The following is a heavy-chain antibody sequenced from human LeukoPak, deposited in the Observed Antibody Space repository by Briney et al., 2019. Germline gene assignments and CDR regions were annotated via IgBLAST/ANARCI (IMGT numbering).Heavy chain of an antibody. Sequence: GRSPRLSCAASGFTFDDYAMHWVRQAPGKGLEWVSGISWNSGSIGYADSVKGRFTISRDNAKNSLYLQMNSLRAEDTALYYCAKDITEYSSGWYYFDYWGQGTLVTVSS. V-gene: IGHV3-9*01. D-gene: IGHD6-19*01. J-gene: IGHJ4*02. CDR1: GFTFDDYA. CDR2: ISWNSGSI. CDR3: AKDITEYSSGWYYFDY.